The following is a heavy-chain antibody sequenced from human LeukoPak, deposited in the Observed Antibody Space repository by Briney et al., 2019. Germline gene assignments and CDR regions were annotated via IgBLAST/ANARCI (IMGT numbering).Heavy chain of an antibody. Sequence: SETLSLTCAVSGGSISSYYWSWIRQPAGKGLEWIGRIYTSGSTNYNPSLKSRVTMSVDTAKNQFSLKLSSVTASDTAVYYCERTGPGNTFDYWGQGTLVTVSS. CDR2: IYTSGST. CDR1: GGSISSYY. D-gene: IGHD1-26*01. J-gene: IGHJ4*02. V-gene: IGHV4-4*07. CDR3: ERTGPGNTFDY.